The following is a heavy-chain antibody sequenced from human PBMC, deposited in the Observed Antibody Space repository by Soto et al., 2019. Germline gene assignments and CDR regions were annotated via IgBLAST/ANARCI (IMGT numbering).Heavy chain of an antibody. CDR3: AKDLHWYGMDV. D-gene: IGHD1-1*01. CDR1: GFTFGNYF. J-gene: IGHJ6*02. V-gene: IGHV3-23*01. CDR2: ISSNGGRT. Sequence: EVQLLESRGGLVQPGESLRLSCAASGFTFGNYFMNWVRQAPGKGLEWVSDISSNGGRTHYADSVRGRFTISSDNSRNTLYLQMSSLRAEDTALYYCAKDLHWYGMDVWGQGTTVTVSS.